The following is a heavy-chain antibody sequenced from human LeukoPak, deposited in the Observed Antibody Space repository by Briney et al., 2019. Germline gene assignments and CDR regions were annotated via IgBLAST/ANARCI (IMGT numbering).Heavy chain of an antibody. CDR3: AKASWVSSTDAVR. V-gene: IGHV3-23*01. Sequence: GGSLRLSCAASGFTFSSYAMSWVRQAPGKGLEWVSAISGSGGSTYYADSVKGRFTLFSDSSRNTVYFQLNNLRVEDTAIYYCAKASWVSSTDAVRWGQGTLVTVSS. D-gene: IGHD3-16*01. CDR2: ISGSGGST. J-gene: IGHJ4*02. CDR1: GFTFSSYA.